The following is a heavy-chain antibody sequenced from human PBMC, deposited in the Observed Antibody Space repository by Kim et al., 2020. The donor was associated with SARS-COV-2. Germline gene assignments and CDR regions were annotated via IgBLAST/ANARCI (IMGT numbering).Heavy chain of an antibody. CDR3: TRIPGTPFAFWDAFDI. D-gene: IGHD1-1*01. J-gene: IGHJ3*02. V-gene: IGHV3-73*01. CDR2: IRSKANSYAT. CDR1: GFTFSDSP. Sequence: GGSLRLSCAASGFTFSDSPMHWVRQASGKGLEWVGRIRSKANSYATAYAASVRGRFIISRDDSKNTAYLQMNSLKTEDTAVYYCTRIPGTPFAFWDAFDIWGQGTMVTVPS.